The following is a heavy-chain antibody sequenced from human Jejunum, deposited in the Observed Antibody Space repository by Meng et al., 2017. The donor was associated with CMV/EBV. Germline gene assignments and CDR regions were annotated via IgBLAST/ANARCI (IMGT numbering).Heavy chain of an antibody. J-gene: IGHJ4*02. CDR2: IHYAWDSQ. CDR3: AKNRDGIDS. D-gene: IGHD2/OR15-2a*01. V-gene: IGHV3-30*02. CDR1: GFTLSRSG. Sequence: VPLGEAGGGVFLAGGSLRPSCLTSGFTLSRSGMHWVRQAPGKPLEWVSFIHYAWDSQYYADSVKGRFTISRDDSRNTVYLQMNSLTTEDTAVYYCAKNRDGIDSWGQGTLVTVSS.